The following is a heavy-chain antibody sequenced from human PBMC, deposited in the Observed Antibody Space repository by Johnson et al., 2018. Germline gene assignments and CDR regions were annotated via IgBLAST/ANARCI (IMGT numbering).Heavy chain of an antibody. CDR2: IRSKANSYAT. V-gene: IGHV3-73*01. CDR3: TREKRITIFGVVIIPPGYYYYMDV. CDR1: GFTFSGSA. Sequence: VQLVQSGGGLVQPGGSLKLSCAASGFTFSGSAMHWVRQASGKGLEWVGSIRSKANSYATAYAASGKGRCTIPRDDAKNTAYLQMNSLKTEDTAVYYCTREKRITIFGVVIIPPGYYYYMDVWGKGTKVTVSS. D-gene: IGHD3-3*01. J-gene: IGHJ6*03.